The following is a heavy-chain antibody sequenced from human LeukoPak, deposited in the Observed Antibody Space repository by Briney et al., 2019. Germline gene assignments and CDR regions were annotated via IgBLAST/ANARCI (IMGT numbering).Heavy chain of an antibody. V-gene: IGHV4-34*01. CDR1: GGSFSGYY. D-gene: IGHD3-3*01. CDR2: INHSGST. J-gene: IGHJ3*02. Sequence: SETLSLTCAVYGGSFSGYYWSWIRQPPGKGLEWIGEINHSGSTNYSPSLKSRVTISVDTSKNQFSLKLSSVTAADTAVYYCARDPWWSGYLGHDAFDIWGQGTMVTVSS. CDR3: ARDPWWSGYLGHDAFDI.